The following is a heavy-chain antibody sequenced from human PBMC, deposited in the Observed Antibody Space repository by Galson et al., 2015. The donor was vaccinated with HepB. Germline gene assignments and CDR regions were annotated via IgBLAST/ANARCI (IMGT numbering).Heavy chain of an antibody. D-gene: IGHD1-26*01. Sequence: SVKVSCKASGGPFSSYAISWVRQAPGQGLEWMGGIIPIFGTANYAQKFQGRVTITADESTSTAYMELSSLRSEDTAVYYCARDLGGSYYFAAFDIWGQGTMVTVSS. CDR3: ARDLGGSYYFAAFDI. J-gene: IGHJ3*02. CDR2: IIPIFGTA. CDR1: GGPFSSYA. V-gene: IGHV1-69*13.